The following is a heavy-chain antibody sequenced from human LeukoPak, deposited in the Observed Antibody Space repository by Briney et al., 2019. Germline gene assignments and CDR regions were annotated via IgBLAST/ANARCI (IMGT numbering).Heavy chain of an antibody. V-gene: IGHV3-13*01. CDR1: GFTFSSYD. Sequence: GGSLSLSCAASGFTFSSYDMHWLRQAAGKGLEWVSAIGTAGDTYYAGSVKGRFTISRENAKNSLYLQMNSLRAGDTAVYYCARSSSNLVAAAAYQDAFDIWGQGTMVTVSS. D-gene: IGHD6-13*01. CDR2: IGTAGDT. J-gene: IGHJ3*02. CDR3: ARSSSNLVAAAAYQDAFDI.